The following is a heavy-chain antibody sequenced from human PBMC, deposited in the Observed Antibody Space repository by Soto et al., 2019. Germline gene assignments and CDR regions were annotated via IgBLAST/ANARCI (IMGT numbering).Heavy chain of an antibody. CDR1: GYTFTGYY. V-gene: IGHV1-2*04. D-gene: IGHD2-21*02. J-gene: IGHJ4*02. CDR2: INPNSGGT. Sequence: QVQLVQSGAELKKPGASVKVSCKASGYTFTGYYMHWVRQAPGQGLEWMGWINPNSGGTNYAQKFQGWVTMTRDTSISTAYMELSRLRSDDTAVYYCARAHCGGDCSSGVDYWGQGTLVTVSS. CDR3: ARAHCGGDCSSGVDY.